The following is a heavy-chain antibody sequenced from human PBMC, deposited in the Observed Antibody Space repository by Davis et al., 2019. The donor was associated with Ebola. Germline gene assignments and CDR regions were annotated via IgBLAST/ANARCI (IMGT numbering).Heavy chain of an antibody. CDR3: ARAGYCRGGTCTSPPLDY. J-gene: IGHJ4*02. D-gene: IGHD2-15*01. CDR2: IKEDGSAR. CDR1: GFTFSSYA. V-gene: IGHV3-7*01. Sequence: GGSLRLSCAASGFTFSSYAMSWVRQAPGKGLQWVANIKEDGSARYYEDSVKGRFTISRDNGRNSLYLQINSLRAEDTAVYYCARAGYCRGGTCTSPPLDYWGQGTLATVS.